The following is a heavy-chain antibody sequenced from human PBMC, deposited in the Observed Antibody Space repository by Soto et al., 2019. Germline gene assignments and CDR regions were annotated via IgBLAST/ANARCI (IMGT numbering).Heavy chain of an antibody. Sequence: QFTLKESGPTLVKPTQTLTLTCTFSGFSLTTSGVAVGWIRLPPGKALEWLAIIYGSDDKFYSPSLKSRLTITKDTSTNQVVLTMTNMDPVDTATYYCARRYDPYYFDYWGQGTLVTVSS. CDR3: ARRYDPYYFDY. CDR2: IYGSDDK. J-gene: IGHJ4*02. D-gene: IGHD1-1*01. CDR1: GFSLTTSGVA. V-gene: IGHV2-5*01.